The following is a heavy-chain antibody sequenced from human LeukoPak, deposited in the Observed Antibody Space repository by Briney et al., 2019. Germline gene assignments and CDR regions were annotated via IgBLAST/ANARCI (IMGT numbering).Heavy chain of an antibody. CDR3: AAGYSYGYWAFDI. CDR1: GFTFSSYA. J-gene: IGHJ3*02. Sequence: GGSLRLSCAASGFTFSSYAMHWVRKAPGKGLEWVAVISYDGSNKYYADSVKGRFTISRDNSKNTLYLQMNSLRAEDTAVYYCAAGYSYGYWAFDIWGQGTMVTVSP. V-gene: IGHV3-30*04. CDR2: ISYDGSNK. D-gene: IGHD5-18*01.